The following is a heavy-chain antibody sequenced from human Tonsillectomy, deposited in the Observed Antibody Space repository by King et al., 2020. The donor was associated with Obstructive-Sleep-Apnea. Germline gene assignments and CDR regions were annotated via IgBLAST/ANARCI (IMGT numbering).Heavy chain of an antibody. CDR2: IRSKVHNYAT. CDR1: GFSFSDSA. CDR3: TSRGGDIHAFDV. V-gene: IGHV3-73*01. J-gene: IGHJ3*01. Sequence: VQLVESGGGLVQPGGALKLSCAASGFSFSDSAVHWLRQSSGKRLEWGGRIRSKVHNYATAYAESVEGRFTMSRDDSKNTAFLQMSSLKTEDTAVYFCTSRGGDIHAFDVWGQGALVTVSS. D-gene: IGHD3-10*01.